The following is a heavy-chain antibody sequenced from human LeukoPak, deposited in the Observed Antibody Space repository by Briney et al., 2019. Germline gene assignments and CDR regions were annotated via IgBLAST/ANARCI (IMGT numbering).Heavy chain of an antibody. J-gene: IGHJ5*02. CDR1: GGTFSSYA. D-gene: IGHD3-10*01. V-gene: IGHV1-69*13. CDR3: ARVDGSGSYSWFDP. Sequence: SVKVPCKASGGTFSSYAISWVRQAPGQGLEWMGGIIPIFGTANYAQKFQGRVTITADESTSTAYMELSSLRSEDTAVYYCARVDGSGSYSWFDPWGQGTLVTVSS. CDR2: IIPIFGTA.